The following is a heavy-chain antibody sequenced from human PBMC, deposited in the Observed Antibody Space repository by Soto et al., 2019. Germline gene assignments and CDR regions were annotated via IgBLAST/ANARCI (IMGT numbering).Heavy chain of an antibody. CDR3: XXXXXXVAYGTQIVFHI. CDR1: GESFTDYF. J-gene: IGHJ3*02. Sequence: SGNLSLSCAVYGESFTDYFWCWIRLPPGKKLEWIGEINDVGTTNYNPSLKGRVTISVDVSQSQFSLRLTSVTAADTGVYYCXXXXXXVAYGTQIVFHIRGHVTLVTVS. CDR2: INDVGTT. V-gene: IGHV4-34*01. D-gene: IGHD2-15*01.